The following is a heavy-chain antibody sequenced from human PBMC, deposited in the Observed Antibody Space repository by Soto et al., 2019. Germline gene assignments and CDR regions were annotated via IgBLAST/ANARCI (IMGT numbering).Heavy chain of an antibody. D-gene: IGHD4-17*01. CDR2: LYYSGST. CDR1: GGSISSGGYY. CDR3: ARAHYGDYGYGMDV. J-gene: IGHJ6*02. V-gene: IGHV4-31*03. Sequence: SETLSLTCTVSGGSISSGGYYWSWIRQHPGKGLEWIGYLYYSGSTYYNPSLKSRVTISVDRSKNQFSLKLSSVTAADTAVYYCARAHYGDYGYGMDVWGQGTTVTVSS.